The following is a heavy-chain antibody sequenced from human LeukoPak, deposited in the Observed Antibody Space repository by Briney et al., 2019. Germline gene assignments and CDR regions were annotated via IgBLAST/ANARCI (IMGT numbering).Heavy chain of an antibody. V-gene: IGHV3-30*03. CDR3: ATEICTDGVCSDFEY. D-gene: IGHD2-8*01. CDR2: TSKDGRTQ. Sequence: GGSLRLSCAASGFTFRSFGMYWVRQPPGKGLEWVGITSKDGRTQFYANSVKGRFIISRDNSKNTLFLQMNSLRPEDTAVYYCATEICTDGVCSDFEYWGQGTLVTVSS. J-gene: IGHJ4*02. CDR1: GFTFRSFG.